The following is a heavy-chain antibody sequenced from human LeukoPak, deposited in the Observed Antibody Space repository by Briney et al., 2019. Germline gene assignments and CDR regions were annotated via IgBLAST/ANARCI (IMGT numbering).Heavy chain of an antibody. Sequence: AGSLRLSCAASGFTFSDAWMSWVRQAPGKGLQWVGHIKSKTAGGTTDYAAPVKGRFTISRDDSKNTLYLQMNSLKAEDTAVYYCATEYYGSYNYWGQGSLVTVSS. CDR1: GFTFSDAW. J-gene: IGHJ4*02. CDR2: IKSKTAGGTT. CDR3: ATEYYGSYNY. D-gene: IGHD1-26*01. V-gene: IGHV3-15*01.